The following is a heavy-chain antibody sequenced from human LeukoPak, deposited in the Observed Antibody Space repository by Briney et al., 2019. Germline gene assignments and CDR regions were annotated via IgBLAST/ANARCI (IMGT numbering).Heavy chain of an antibody. CDR2: TYYSGST. V-gene: IGHV4-39*07. D-gene: IGHD5-18*01. CDR1: GGSISSSSYY. CDR3: AREYSRGYSYGP. Sequence: PSETLSLTCTVSGGSISSSSYYWGWIRQPPGKGLEWIGSTYYSGSTYYNPSLKSRVTLSVDKSQNQFSLKLSSVTAADTAVYYCAREYSRGYSYGPWGQGTLVAVSS. J-gene: IGHJ5*02.